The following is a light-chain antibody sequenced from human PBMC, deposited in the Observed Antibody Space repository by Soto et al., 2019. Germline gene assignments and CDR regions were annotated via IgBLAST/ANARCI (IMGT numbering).Light chain of an antibody. V-gene: IGKV1-5*01. CDR1: QSIRKW. J-gene: IGKJ1*01. CDR2: HAS. Sequence: IQITQSPSTLPSSVGDRVTITCRASQSIRKWLAWYQQKPGTAPKLLIYHASTLESGVPSRSSGSGSGTEFPLTISSLQPDNFATYYCQQYNIYSFGQGTKV. CDR3: QQYNIYS.